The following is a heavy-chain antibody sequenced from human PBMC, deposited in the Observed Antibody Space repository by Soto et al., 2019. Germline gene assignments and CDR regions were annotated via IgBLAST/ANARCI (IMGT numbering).Heavy chain of an antibody. V-gene: IGHV4-34*01. CDR3: ARFIYYYYYMDV. Sequence: SETLSLTCAVYGGSFSGYYWSWIRQPPGKGLEWIGEINHSGSTNYNPSLKSRVTISVDTSKNQFSLKLSSVTAADTAVYYCARFIYYYYYMDVWGKGTTVTVSS. J-gene: IGHJ6*03. CDR2: INHSGST. CDR1: GGSFSGYY.